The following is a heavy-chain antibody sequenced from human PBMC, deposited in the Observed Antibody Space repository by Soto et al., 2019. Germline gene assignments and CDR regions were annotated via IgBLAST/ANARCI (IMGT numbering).Heavy chain of an antibody. CDR1: GFTVTDIY. CDR3: VREPRYCSGGSCSIMGDAFDI. D-gene: IGHD2-15*01. CDR2: IYNEFT. J-gene: IGHJ3*02. Sequence: EVQLVESGGGLVQPGGSLRLSCVASGFTVTDIYMNWVRQAPGKGLEWVSVIYNEFTDYADSVRGRFSISTDSSKNARYLQLNSLRAEDSAVYYCVREPRYCSGGSCSIMGDAFDIWGQGTMVTVSS. V-gene: IGHV3-66*01.